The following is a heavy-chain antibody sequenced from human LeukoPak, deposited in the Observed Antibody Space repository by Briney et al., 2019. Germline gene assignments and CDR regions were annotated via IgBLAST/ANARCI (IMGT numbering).Heavy chain of an antibody. CDR3: ARGISSGSYYEAFDI. CDR1: GGTFSSYA. J-gene: IGHJ3*02. V-gene: IGHV1-46*03. D-gene: IGHD1-26*01. Sequence: ASVKVSCKASGGTFSSYAISWVRQAPGQGLEWMGIINPSGGSTSYAQKFQGRVTMTRDTSTSTVYMELSSLRSEDTAVYYCARGISSGSYYEAFDIWGQGTMVTVSS. CDR2: INPSGGST.